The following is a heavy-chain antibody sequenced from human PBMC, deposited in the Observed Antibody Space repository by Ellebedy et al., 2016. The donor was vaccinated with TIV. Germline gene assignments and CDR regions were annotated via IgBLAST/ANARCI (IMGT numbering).Heavy chain of an antibody. Sequence: MPSETLSLTCTVSGGSISSYYWSWIRQPPGKGLEWIGYIYYSGSTNYNPSLKSRVTISVDTSKNQFSLKLSSVTAADTAVYYCARARTSGPPDYYYYYGVDVWGQGTTVTVSS. V-gene: IGHV4-59*08. CDR1: GGSISSYY. D-gene: IGHD6-19*01. CDR2: IYYSGST. CDR3: ARARTSGPPDYYYYYGVDV. J-gene: IGHJ6*02.